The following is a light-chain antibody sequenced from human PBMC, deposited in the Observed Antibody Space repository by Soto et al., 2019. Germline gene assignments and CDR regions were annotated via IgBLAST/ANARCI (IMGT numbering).Light chain of an antibody. Sequence: QSVLTQPASVSGSPGQSITISCTGTSSDVGAYNYVSWYQQHPGKAPKLMIYDVTNRPSGVSDRFSGSKSGNTAPLTISGLRAEDEADYYCNSYTGRSARYVFGTGTKVT. J-gene: IGLJ1*01. CDR3: NSYTGRSARYV. CDR1: SSDVGAYNY. CDR2: DVT. V-gene: IGLV2-14*01.